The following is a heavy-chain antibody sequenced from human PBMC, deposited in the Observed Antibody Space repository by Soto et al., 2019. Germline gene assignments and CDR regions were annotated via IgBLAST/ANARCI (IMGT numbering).Heavy chain of an antibody. CDR1: GFTFSTYE. D-gene: IGHD1-1*01. J-gene: IGHJ4*02. Sequence: EVQLVESGGGLVQPGGSLRLSCAASGFTFSTYEMKWVRQAPGKGLEWVSYISYRGGSIYYADSVKGRFTIFRDDAKNSLYLQMNSLRAEDTAVYYCATLSTTTQSGWGQGTLVTVSS. CDR2: ISYRGGSI. V-gene: IGHV3-48*03. CDR3: ATLSTTTQSG.